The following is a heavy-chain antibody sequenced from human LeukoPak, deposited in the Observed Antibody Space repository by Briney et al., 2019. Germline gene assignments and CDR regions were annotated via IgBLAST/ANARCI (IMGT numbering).Heavy chain of an antibody. J-gene: IGHJ5*02. CDR1: GGSISSYY. Sequence: PSETLSLTCTVSGGSISSYYWSWIRQPPGKGLEWIGYIYYSGSTNYNPSLKSRVTISVDTSKNQFSLKLSSVTAADTAVYYCARVQGPAGFDPWGQGTLVTVSS. CDR3: ARVQGPAGFDP. V-gene: IGHV4-59*01. CDR2: IYYSGST.